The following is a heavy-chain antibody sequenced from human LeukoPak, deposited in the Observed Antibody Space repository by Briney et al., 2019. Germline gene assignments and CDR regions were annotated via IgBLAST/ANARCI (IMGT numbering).Heavy chain of an antibody. CDR2: IHPSGML. D-gene: IGHD3-10*01. V-gene: IGHV4-39*07. J-gene: IGHJ4*02. Sequence: PSETLSLTCTVSGASFNSDDQYWNWIRQSPGKGLEWIGSIHPSGMLYNNPSLKSRVTISVDTSKNQFSLKLSSVTAADTAVYYCARETDYYGSGHFDYWGQGTLVTVSS. CDR3: ARETDYYGSGHFDY. CDR1: GASFNSDDQY.